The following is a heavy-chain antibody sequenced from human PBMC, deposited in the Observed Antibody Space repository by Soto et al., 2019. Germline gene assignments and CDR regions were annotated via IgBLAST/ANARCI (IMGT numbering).Heavy chain of an antibody. CDR3: ARDRPGDEGDAFDI. D-gene: IGHD3-10*01. Sequence: EVQLVETGGGLIQPGGSLRLSCAASGLTVSSNYMNWVRQAPGKGLEWVSVLYSGGSTHYAGSVKGRFIISRDNSKNTVYLQMNSLRAEDTAVYYCARDRPGDEGDAFDICGHGTMLTVSS. CDR1: GLTVSSNY. J-gene: IGHJ3*02. V-gene: IGHV3-53*02. CDR2: LYSGGST.